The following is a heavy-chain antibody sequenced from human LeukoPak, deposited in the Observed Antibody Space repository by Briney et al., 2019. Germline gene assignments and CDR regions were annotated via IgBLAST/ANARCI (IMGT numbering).Heavy chain of an antibody. CDR1: GDSISNYY. D-gene: IGHD5-24*01. CDR2: FHHSGST. CDR3: ARREGYNFDY. J-gene: IGHJ4*02. V-gene: IGHV4-59*08. Sequence: PSETLSLTCNVSGDSISNYYWNWIRQPPGKGLEWIGSFHHSGSTPYNPSLNSRVSISVDTSKNQLSLKLSSVTAADTAVYYCARREGYNFDYWGQGTLVTVSS.